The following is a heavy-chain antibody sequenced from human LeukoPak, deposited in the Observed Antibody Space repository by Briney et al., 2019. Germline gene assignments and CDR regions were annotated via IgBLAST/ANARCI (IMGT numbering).Heavy chain of an antibody. J-gene: IGHJ6*03. CDR1: GFTFNTHA. Sequence: PGGSLRLSCAASGFTFNTHAIHWVRQALGKGLEWVAVIAYDGSKKYYADSVKGRFTISRDNSQNTLYLQMNSLRAEDMAVYYCARGGSSSTWFYYMDVWGKGTTVTVS. D-gene: IGHD6-13*01. CDR2: IAYDGSKK. CDR3: ARGGSSSTWFYYMDV. V-gene: IGHV3-30-3*01.